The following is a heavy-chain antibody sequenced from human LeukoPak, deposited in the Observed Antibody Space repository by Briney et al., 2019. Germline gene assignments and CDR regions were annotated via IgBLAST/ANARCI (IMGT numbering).Heavy chain of an antibody. D-gene: IGHD6-6*01. Sequence: PGGSLRLSCAASGFTFSSYRMNWVRQAPGKGLEWVSYISSSSSTIYYADSVKGRFTISRDNAKNSLYLQMNSLRAEDTAVYYCARGPKAARPRIYYYYYMDVWGKGTTVTVSS. CDR2: ISSSSSTI. V-gene: IGHV3-48*01. CDR1: GFTFSSYR. CDR3: ARGPKAARPRIYYYYYMDV. J-gene: IGHJ6*03.